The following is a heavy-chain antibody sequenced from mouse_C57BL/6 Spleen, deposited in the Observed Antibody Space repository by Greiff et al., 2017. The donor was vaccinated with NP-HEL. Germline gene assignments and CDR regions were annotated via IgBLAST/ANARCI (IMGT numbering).Heavy chain of an antibody. CDR2: INPGSGGT. D-gene: IGHD2-5*01. CDR3: ARRSYYSNPYYFDY. J-gene: IGHJ2*01. CDR1: GYAFTNYL. V-gene: IGHV1-54*01. Sequence: QVHVKQSGAELVRPGTSVKVSCKASGYAFTNYLIEWVKQRPGQGLEWIGVINPGSGGTNYNEKFKGKATLTADKSSSTAYMQLSSLTSEDSAVYFCARRSYYSNPYYFDYWGQGTTLTVSS.